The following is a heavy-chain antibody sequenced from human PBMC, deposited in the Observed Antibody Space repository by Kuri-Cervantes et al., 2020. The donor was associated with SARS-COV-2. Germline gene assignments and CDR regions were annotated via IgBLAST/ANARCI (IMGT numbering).Heavy chain of an antibody. CDR1: GFTFSDYD. CDR3: ARISKYYDFWSGSDHYYMDV. V-gene: IGHV3-21*01. CDR2: ITRSSSYI. D-gene: IGHD3-3*01. J-gene: IGHJ6*03. Sequence: GESLKSSCAASGFTFSDYDINWVRQAPGKGLEWVSSITRSSSYIYYADSMKGRLTISRDNAKNSLYLQMNSLRAEDTAVYYCARISKYYDFWSGSDHYYMDVWGKGTTVTVSS.